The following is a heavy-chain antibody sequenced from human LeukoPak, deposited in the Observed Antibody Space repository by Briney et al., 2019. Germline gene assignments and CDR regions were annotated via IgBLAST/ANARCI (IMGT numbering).Heavy chain of an antibody. Sequence: SETLSLTCTVSSGSISSYYWSWIRQPPGKGLEWIGYIYYSGSTNYNPSLKSRVTISVDTSKNQFSLKLSSVTAADTAVYYCARHSAVAGTPGWFDPWGQGTLVTVSS. V-gene: IGHV4-59*08. D-gene: IGHD6-19*01. CDR1: SGSISSYY. J-gene: IGHJ5*02. CDR2: IYYSGST. CDR3: ARHSAVAGTPGWFDP.